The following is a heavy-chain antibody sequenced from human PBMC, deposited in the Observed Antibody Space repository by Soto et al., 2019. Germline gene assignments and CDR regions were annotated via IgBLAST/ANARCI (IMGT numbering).Heavy chain of an antibody. CDR3: ARDHLWAFDY. D-gene: IGHD3-3*02. J-gene: IGHJ4*02. CDR2: INGRDGAI. CDR1: GFRFSVYS. Sequence: GSLRLPCSASGFRFSVYSMNWVRQAPGKGLEWVSYINGRDGAINYVDSVKGRFTISIDIAKKSLYLQMNSLRDEDTDVYFCARDHLWAFDYWGQGVLVTVYS. V-gene: IGHV3-48*02.